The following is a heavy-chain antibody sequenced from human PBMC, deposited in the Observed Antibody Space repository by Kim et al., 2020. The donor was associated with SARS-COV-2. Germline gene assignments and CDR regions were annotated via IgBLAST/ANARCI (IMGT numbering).Heavy chain of an antibody. V-gene: IGHV4-4*06. D-gene: IGHD2-15*01. CDR3: AREPTYRVVAANNWFDP. J-gene: IGHJ5*02. Sequence: LQSRVNMSVDTSKNQFSLKLSAVTAADTAVYYCAREPTYRVVAANNWFDPWGQGTLVTVSS.